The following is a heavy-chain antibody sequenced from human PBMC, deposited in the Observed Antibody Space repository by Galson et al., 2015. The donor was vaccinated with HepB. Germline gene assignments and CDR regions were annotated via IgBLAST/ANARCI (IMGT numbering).Heavy chain of an antibody. CDR3: ANPREDTTIEYGVGRLNPPEEQYYKYGMDV. D-gene: IGHD4/OR15-4a*01. V-gene: IGHV3-23*01. CDR2: ISGGGPTT. J-gene: IGHJ6*02. CDR1: GLTFSNFA. Sequence: SLRLSCAVSGLTFSNFAMTWVRQSPGKGLEWVSGISGGGPTTYYADSVKGRFTISRDNSKNTPYLQMNILRAEETAAYYCANPREDTTIEYGVGRLNPPEEQYYKYGMDVWGHGTTVTVSS.